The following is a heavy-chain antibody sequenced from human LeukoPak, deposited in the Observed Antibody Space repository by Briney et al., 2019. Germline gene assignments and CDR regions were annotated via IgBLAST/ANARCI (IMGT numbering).Heavy chain of an antibody. CDR3: ARDPVYYNPGYFDY. CDR2: IRGSGAST. D-gene: IGHD1-26*01. CDR1: GFTFSNYV. Sequence: GGSLRLSCTASGFTFSNYVMSWVRQAPGKGLEWVSGIRGSGASTYYADSVKGRFTISRDNSQNTLYLQMNSLRAEDTAVYYCARDPVYYNPGYFDYWGQGTLVTVSS. J-gene: IGHJ4*02. V-gene: IGHV3-23*01.